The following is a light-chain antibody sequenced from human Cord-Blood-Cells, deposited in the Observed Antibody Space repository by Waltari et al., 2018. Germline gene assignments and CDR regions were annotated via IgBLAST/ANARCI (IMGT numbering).Light chain of an antibody. CDR3: SSFRV. CDR1: SSDVGGYNY. Sequence: QSALTQPPSASGSPGQSVTISCTGTSSDVGGYNYVSWYQQHPGKAPKLMIYEVSKRPSGVPDRVSGSKSGNTASLTVSGLQAEDEADYYCSSFRVFGTGTKVTVL. CDR2: EVS. J-gene: IGLJ1*01. V-gene: IGLV2-8*01.